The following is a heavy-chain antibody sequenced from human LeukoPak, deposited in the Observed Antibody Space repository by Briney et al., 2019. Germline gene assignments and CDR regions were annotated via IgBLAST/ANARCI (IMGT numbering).Heavy chain of an antibody. CDR3: AKGLRCSGYDMAPPEDY. CDR2: KSYDGSNK. Sequence: TGGSLRLPCAASGFTFNSYGMQGVRQARGKGLEGVAVKSYDGSNKYYAHSVKGRFTISRDNSKHTLYLQMNSLRAEDTAVYYCAKGLRCSGYDMAPPEDYWGQGTLVTVSS. CDR1: GFTFNSYG. J-gene: IGHJ4*02. V-gene: IGHV3-30*18. D-gene: IGHD5-12*01.